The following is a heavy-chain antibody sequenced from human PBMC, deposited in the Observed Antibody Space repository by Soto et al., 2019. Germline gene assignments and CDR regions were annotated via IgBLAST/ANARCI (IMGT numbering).Heavy chain of an antibody. V-gene: IGHV1-18*04. CDR1: GYTFTNYG. Sequence: GASVKVSCKASGYTFTNYGISWVRQAPGQGLEWMGWITGYNANTNYPQKLQGRVTMTTDTATSTAYMELRSLRFDGTAVYYCARDGEGCDTTSCNTYGMDVWGQGTTVTVSS. J-gene: IGHJ6*02. D-gene: IGHD2-2*01. CDR2: ITGYNANT. CDR3: ARDGEGCDTTSCNTYGMDV.